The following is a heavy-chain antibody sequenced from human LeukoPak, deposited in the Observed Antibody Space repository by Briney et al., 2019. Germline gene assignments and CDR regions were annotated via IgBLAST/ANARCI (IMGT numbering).Heavy chain of an antibody. D-gene: IGHD3-10*01. CDR3: AKYYYGSGSFSFDY. V-gene: IGHV3-23*01. Sequence: GGSLRLSCAAYGFAFSSYAMSLVRQAPGKGLEWVSAISGVGDTTYYADSVKGRFTISGDNSKNTLYLQMNSLGAGDTAVYYCAKYYYGSGSFSFDYWGQGTLVTVSS. J-gene: IGHJ4*02. CDR2: ISGVGDTT. CDR1: GFAFSSYA.